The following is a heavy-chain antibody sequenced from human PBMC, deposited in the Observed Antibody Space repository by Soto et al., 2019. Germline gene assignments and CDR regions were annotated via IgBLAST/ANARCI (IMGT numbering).Heavy chain of an antibody. CDR3: AREVMTSVTRGWFDP. V-gene: IGHV4-31*03. CDR1: GGSLNSGGYF. J-gene: IGHJ5*02. Sequence: QVQLQESGPGLVRPSQTLSLTCTVSGGSLNSGGYFWSWIRQVPGKVLEWIGYVYSGDIAYYNPSLQSRVTISPDTSKKQFSLTLTSVTAADTAIYFCAREVMTSVTRGWFDPWGQGTLVTVSS. CDR2: VYSGDIA. D-gene: IGHD4-17*01.